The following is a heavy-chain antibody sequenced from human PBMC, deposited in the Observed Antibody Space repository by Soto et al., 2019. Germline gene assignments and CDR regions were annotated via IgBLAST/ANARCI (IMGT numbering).Heavy chain of an antibody. J-gene: IGHJ4*01. CDR2: IDWGDDK. CDR1: GFSLTTSGMC. CDR3: ARMLEGGTFDWFQIDY. Sequence: SGPTLVNPTQTLTLTCPFSGFSLTTSGMCVTWIRQPPGKALEWLALIDWGDDKYYNTSLMTRLPLSKDTSKNQVVLTKNNRDPVDTGTDYCARMLEGGTFDWFQIDYWGHGTPVTVSS. D-gene: IGHD3-9*01. V-gene: IGHV2-70*01.